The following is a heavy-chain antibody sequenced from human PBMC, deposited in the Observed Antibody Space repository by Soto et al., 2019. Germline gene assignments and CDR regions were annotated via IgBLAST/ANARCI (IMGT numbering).Heavy chain of an antibody. CDR2: IDSAGDA. V-gene: IGHV3-13*01. Sequence: EVQLVESGGGLVQPGGSLRLSCAASGFTFSSHDMHWVRQVTGKGVEWVSGIDSAGDAKYPASVKGRFTISRENAKNFLYLQMNSLRAEDTAMYYCTRGGIWGVSWNWFDTWGQGTLVTVSS. CDR3: TRGGIWGVSWNWFDT. J-gene: IGHJ5*02. D-gene: IGHD3-10*01. CDR1: GFTFSSHD.